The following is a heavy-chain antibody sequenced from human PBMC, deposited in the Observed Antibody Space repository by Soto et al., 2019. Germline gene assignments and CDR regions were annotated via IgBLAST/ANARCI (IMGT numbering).Heavy chain of an antibody. D-gene: IGHD3-10*01. CDR2: ISYDGSNK. Sequence: QVQLVESGGGLVQPGRSLRLSCAASGFTFSSYGMHWVRQAPGKGLEWVAVISYDGSNKYYADSVKGRFTISRDNSKNTLYLQMNSLRAEDTAVYYCAKDYGSGTSHGMDVWGQGTTVTVSS. CDR3: AKDYGSGTSHGMDV. CDR1: GFTFSSYG. J-gene: IGHJ6*02. V-gene: IGHV3-30*18.